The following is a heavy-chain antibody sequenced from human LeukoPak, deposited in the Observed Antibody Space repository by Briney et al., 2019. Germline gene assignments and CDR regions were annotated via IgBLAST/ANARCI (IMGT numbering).Heavy chain of an antibody. J-gene: IGHJ3*02. CDR3: ARWDCSSTSCYDGAFDI. D-gene: IGHD2-2*01. V-gene: IGHV3-66*01. CDR1: GFAVSSNY. CDR2: IYSGGST. Sequence: GGSLRLSCAASGFAVSSNYMSWVRQAPGKGLEGVSVIYSGGSTYYADSVKGRFTISRDNSKNTLYLQMTSLRAEDTAVYYCARWDCSSTSCYDGAFDIWGQGTMVTVPS.